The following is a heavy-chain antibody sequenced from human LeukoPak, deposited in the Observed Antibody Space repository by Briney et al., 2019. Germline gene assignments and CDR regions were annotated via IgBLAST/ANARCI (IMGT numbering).Heavy chain of an antibody. CDR1: GFTFSFYS. CDR2: ISSSSSTI. J-gene: IGHJ4*02. D-gene: IGHD6-13*01. CDR3: ARAGWQQLTQIDY. Sequence: GGSLRLSCAASGFTFSFYSMNWVRQAPGKGLEWVSYISSSSSTIYYADSVKGRFTISRDNAKNSLYLQMNSLRAEDTAVYYCARAGWQQLTQIDYWGQGTLVTVSS. V-gene: IGHV3-48*04.